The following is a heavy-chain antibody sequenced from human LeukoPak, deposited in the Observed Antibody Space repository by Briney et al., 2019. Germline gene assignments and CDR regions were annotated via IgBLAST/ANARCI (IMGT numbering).Heavy chain of an antibody. J-gene: IGHJ4*02. CDR2: ISAYNGET. D-gene: IGHD6-6*01. V-gene: IGHV1-18*01. Sequence: GASVKVSCKASGYTMTIHGISWVRQAPGQGLEWMGWISAYNGETNFAQRFQGRVTMTTDTSTNTAYMELRSLRSDDTAVYYCARDSEYSSSVYWGQGTLVTVSS. CDR1: GYTMTIHG. CDR3: ARDSEYSSSVY.